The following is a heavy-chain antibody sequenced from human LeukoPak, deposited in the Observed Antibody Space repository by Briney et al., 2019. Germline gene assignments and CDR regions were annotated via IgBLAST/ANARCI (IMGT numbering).Heavy chain of an antibody. V-gene: IGHV4-4*02. D-gene: IGHD6-19*01. CDR3: ARGGPQWLGNWFDP. CDR1: GGSISSSNW. Sequence: SGTLSLTCAVSGGSISSSNWWSWVRQPPGKGLEWIGEIYHSGSTNYNPSLKSRVTISVDKSKNQFSLKLSSVTAADTAVYYCARGGPQWLGNWFDPWGQGTLVTASS. J-gene: IGHJ5*02. CDR2: IYHSGST.